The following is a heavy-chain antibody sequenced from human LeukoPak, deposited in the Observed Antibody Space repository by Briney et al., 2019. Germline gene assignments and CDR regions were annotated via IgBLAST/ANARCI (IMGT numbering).Heavy chain of an antibody. CDR1: GYSISSAYY. J-gene: IGHJ5*02. V-gene: IGHV4-38-2*02. CDR3: ARGRRGVIRSRDWFDP. CDR2: INHSGST. D-gene: IGHD3-16*02. Sequence: PSETLSLTCSVSGYSISSAYYWSWIRQPPGKGLEWIGEINHSGSTNYNPSLKSRVTISVDTSKNQFSLKLSPVTAADTAVYYCARGRRGVIRSRDWFDPWGQGTLVSVSS.